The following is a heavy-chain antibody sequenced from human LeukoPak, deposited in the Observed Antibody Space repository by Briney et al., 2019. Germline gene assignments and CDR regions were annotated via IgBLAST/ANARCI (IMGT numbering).Heavy chain of an antibody. CDR1: GFTFSSYG. J-gene: IGHJ4*02. Sequence: SGRSLRLSCAASGFTFSSYGMHWVRQAPGKGLEWVAVIWYDGSNKYYADSVKGRFTISRDNSKNTLYLQMNSLRAEDTAVYYCARALPSGYDWDFDYWGQGTLVTVSS. CDR3: ARALPSGYDWDFDY. D-gene: IGHD5-12*01. V-gene: IGHV3-33*08. CDR2: IWYDGSNK.